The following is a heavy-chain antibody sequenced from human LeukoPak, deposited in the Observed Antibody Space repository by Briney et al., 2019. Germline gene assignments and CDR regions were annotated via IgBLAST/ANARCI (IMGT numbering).Heavy chain of an antibody. V-gene: IGHV3-48*01. J-gene: IGHJ3*02. CDR2: ISSSSSTI. CDR3: ARDRSDAFDI. CDR1: GFTFSSYS. Sequence: GGSLRLSCAASGFTFSSYSMNWVRQAPGKGLEWVSYISSSSSTIYYADSVKGRFTISRDNAKNSLYLQMNSLRAEDTAVYYCARDRSDAFDIWGQGTMVTVSS.